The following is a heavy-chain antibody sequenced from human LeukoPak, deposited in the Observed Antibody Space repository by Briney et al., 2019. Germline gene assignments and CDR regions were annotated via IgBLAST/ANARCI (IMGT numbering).Heavy chain of an antibody. J-gene: IGHJ3*01. CDR2: MYYSGNT. CDR1: SGSISSYY. V-gene: IGHV4-59*08. D-gene: IGHD1-26*01. CDR3: ARHTLVGARNAFDL. Sequence: PSETLSLTCNVSSGSISSYYWSWIRQPPGKGLEWIGYMYYSGNTNYNPSLKSRVTTSVDSSKNQFSLKLSSVTAADTAVYYCARHTLVGARNAFDLWGQGTMVTVSS.